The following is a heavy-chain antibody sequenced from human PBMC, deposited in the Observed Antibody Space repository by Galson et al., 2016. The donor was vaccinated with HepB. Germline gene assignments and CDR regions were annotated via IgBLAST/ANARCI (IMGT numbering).Heavy chain of an antibody. D-gene: IGHD3-16*01. Sequence: SVKVSCKASGYTFTNYYMHWVRQAPGQGLEWMGIINPSGGNTNYAQKFQGRVTMTRDTSTSTVYMEVSSLRSEDTAVYYCARDRILGIAGGYYFFYGMDVWGQGTTVTVSS. CDR3: ARDRILGIAGGYYFFYGMDV. V-gene: IGHV1-46*01. J-gene: IGHJ6*02. CDR1: GYTFTNYY. CDR2: INPSGGNT.